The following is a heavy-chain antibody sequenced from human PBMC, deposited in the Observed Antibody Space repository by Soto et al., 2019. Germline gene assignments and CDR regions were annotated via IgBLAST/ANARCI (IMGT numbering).Heavy chain of an antibody. V-gene: IGHV1-18*01. D-gene: IGHD2-2*01. J-gene: IGHJ4*02. CDR3: AKQPASIRTFDY. CDR1: GYTFTSCG. Sequence: ASVKVSCKASGYTFTSCGISWVRQAPGQGLEWMGWISAYNGNTNYAQKLQGRVTMTTDTSTSTAYMELRSLRSEDTAVYYCAKQPASIRTFDYWGQGALVTVSS. CDR2: ISAYNGNT.